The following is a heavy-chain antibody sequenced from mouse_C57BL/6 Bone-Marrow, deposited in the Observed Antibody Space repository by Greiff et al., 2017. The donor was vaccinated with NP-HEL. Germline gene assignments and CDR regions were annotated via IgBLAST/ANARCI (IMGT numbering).Heavy chain of an antibody. V-gene: IGHV1-82*01. Sequence: VQLVESGPELVKPGASVKISCKASGYAFSSSWMNWVKQRPGKGLEWIGRIYPGDGDTNYNGKFKGKATLTADKSSSTAYMQLSSLTSEDSAVYFCARSGAYYSIYFDYWGQGTTLTVSS. CDR2: IYPGDGDT. CDR3: ARSGAYYSIYFDY. CDR1: GYAFSSSW. D-gene: IGHD2-5*01. J-gene: IGHJ2*01.